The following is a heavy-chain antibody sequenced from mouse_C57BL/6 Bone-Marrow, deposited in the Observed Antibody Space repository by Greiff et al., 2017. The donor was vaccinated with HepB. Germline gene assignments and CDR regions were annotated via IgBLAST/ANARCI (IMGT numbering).Heavy chain of an antibody. CDR3: ARWKYYGSSYGYFDV. J-gene: IGHJ1*03. CDR1: GYTFTDYY. V-gene: IGHV1-76*01. D-gene: IGHD1-1*01. CDR2: IYPGSGNT. Sequence: VQLVESGAELVRPGASVKLSCKASGYTFTDYYINWVKQRPGQGLEWIARIYPGSGNTYYNEKFKGKATLTAEKSSSTAYMQLSSLTSEDSAVYFCARWKYYGSSYGYFDVWGTGTTVTVSS.